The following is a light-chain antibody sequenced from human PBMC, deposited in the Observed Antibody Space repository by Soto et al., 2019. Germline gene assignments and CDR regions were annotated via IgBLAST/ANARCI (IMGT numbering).Light chain of an antibody. CDR3: QQYSSLVWR. J-gene: IGKJ1*01. V-gene: IGKV3-20*01. Sequence: LVLTQSPGTLSLSPRGRATLSCRASQSVSSSYLGWYQQLAGQAPRLLMDGASTGATGIPGRVSGSVAQTELTLTISSLQSVDFAVYYCQQYSSLVWRFGKGTRWIS. CDR2: GAS. CDR1: QSVSSSY.